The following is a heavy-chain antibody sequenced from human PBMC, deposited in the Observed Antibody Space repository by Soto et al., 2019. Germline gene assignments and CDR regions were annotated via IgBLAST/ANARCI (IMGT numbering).Heavy chain of an antibody. D-gene: IGHD2-2*01. CDR3: ARSQGSSTSLEIYYYYYYGMDV. CDR1: GGTFSSYA. Sequence: SVKVSCKASGGTFSSYAISWVRQAPGQRPEWKGGIIPISDTTNYAQKFQGRVTITADESTSTAYMELSSLRSEDTAVYYCARSQGSSTSLEIYYYYYYGMDVWGQGTTVTVSS. J-gene: IGHJ6*02. V-gene: IGHV1-69*13. CDR2: IIPISDTT.